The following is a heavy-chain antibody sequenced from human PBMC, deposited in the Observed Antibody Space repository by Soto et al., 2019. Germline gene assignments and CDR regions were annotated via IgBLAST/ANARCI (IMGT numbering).Heavy chain of an antibody. CDR2: IYPGDSDT. J-gene: IGHJ6*03. Sequence: PGESLKISCKGSGYSFTSYWIGWVRQMPGKGLEWMGIIYPGDSDTRYSPSFRGQVTISADKSISTAYLQWSSLKASDTAMYYCARQFKDCSSTSCYYYYYYMDVWGKGTTVTVSS. CDR1: GYSFTSYW. D-gene: IGHD2-2*01. V-gene: IGHV5-51*01. CDR3: ARQFKDCSSTSCYYYYYYMDV.